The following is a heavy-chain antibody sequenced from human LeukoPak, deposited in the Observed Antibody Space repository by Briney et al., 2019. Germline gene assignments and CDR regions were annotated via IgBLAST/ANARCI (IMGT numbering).Heavy chain of an antibody. J-gene: IGHJ4*02. Sequence: GASVKVSCKASGYTFTGYYMHWVRQAPGQGLEWMGWINPNSGGTNHAQKFQGRVTMTRDTSISTAYMELSRLRSDDTAVYYCARRYSGSYEADYWGQGTLVTVSS. D-gene: IGHD1-26*01. V-gene: IGHV1-2*02. CDR1: GYTFTGYY. CDR2: INPNSGGT. CDR3: ARRYSGSYEADY.